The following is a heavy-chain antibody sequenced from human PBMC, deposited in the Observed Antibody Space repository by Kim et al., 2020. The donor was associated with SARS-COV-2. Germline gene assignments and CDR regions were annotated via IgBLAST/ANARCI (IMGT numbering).Heavy chain of an antibody. CDR3: ARGGAFDI. V-gene: IGHV7-4-1*02. Sequence: TGTPTSAQGFTGRFVFSLDTSVSTAYLQISSLKAEDTAVYYCARGGAFDIWGQGTMVTVSS. CDR2: TGTP. D-gene: IGHD1-26*01. J-gene: IGHJ3*02.